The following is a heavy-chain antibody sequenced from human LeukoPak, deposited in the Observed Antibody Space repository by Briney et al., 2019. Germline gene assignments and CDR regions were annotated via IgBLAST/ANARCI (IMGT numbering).Heavy chain of an antibody. CDR1: GFTFSSYE. CDR2: ISSSGSTI. J-gene: IGHJ4*02. Sequence: GGSLRLSCAASGFTFSSYEMNWVRQAPGKGLEWVSYISSSGSTIFYADSVKGRFTISRDNAKNSLYLQMNSLRAEDTAVYYCARETPDSSGWDWGQGTLVTVSS. V-gene: IGHV3-48*03. D-gene: IGHD6-19*01. CDR3: ARETPDSSGWD.